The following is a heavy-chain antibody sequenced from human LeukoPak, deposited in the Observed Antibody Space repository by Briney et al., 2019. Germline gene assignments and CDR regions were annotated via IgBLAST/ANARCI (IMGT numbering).Heavy chain of an antibody. D-gene: IGHD2-21*01. Sequence: GASVKVSCKASGYTFGTHWMHWVRQAPGQGLEWMGWINPNTGDTNYAQKFQGRVTMTRDTSITTVYMEISRLTSDDTALFYCAVAPGDYWGQGTLVTVSS. CDR3: AVAPGDY. V-gene: IGHV1-2*02. J-gene: IGHJ4*02. CDR2: INPNTGDT. CDR1: GYTFGTHW.